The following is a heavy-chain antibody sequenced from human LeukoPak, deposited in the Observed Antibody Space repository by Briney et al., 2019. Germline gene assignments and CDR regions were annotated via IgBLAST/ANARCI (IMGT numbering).Heavy chain of an antibody. D-gene: IGHD3-22*01. Sequence: PGGSLRLSCAASGFTVSNNYMSWVRQAPGKGLEWVSVIYSGGSTYYADSVRGRFTISRDNSKNTLYLQMSSLRAEDTAVYYCAKDIYYDTSGYYVNDYWGQGTLVTVSS. V-gene: IGHV3-53*01. J-gene: IGHJ4*02. CDR2: IYSGGST. CDR1: GFTVSNNY. CDR3: AKDIYYDTSGYYVNDY.